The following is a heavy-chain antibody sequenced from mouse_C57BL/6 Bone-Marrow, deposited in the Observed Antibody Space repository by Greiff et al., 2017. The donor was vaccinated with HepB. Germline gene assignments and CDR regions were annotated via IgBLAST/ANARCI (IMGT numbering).Heavy chain of an antibody. J-gene: IGHJ1*03. Sequence: VQLKESGPGLVKPSQSLSLTCSVTGYSITSGYYWNWIRQFPGNKLEWMGYISYDGSNNYNPSLKNRISITRDTSKNQFFLKLNSVTTEDTATYYCARADYYGSLKYFDVWGTGTTVTVSS. V-gene: IGHV3-6*01. CDR2: ISYDGSN. CDR1: GYSITSGYY. CDR3: ARADYYGSLKYFDV. D-gene: IGHD1-1*01.